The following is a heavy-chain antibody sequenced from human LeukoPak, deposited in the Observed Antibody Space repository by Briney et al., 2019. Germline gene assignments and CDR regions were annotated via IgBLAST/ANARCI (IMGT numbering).Heavy chain of an antibody. Sequence: SETLSLTCTVSGGSISSSSYYRGWIRQPPGKGLEWIGSIYYRGRTYYNPSLKSRVTISVDTSKNQFSLKLSSVTAADTAVYSCSRLTVAGTHFDYWGQGTLVTVSS. J-gene: IGHJ4*02. CDR3: SRLTVAGTHFDY. V-gene: IGHV4-39*01. D-gene: IGHD6-19*01. CDR1: GGSISSSSYY. CDR2: IYYRGRT.